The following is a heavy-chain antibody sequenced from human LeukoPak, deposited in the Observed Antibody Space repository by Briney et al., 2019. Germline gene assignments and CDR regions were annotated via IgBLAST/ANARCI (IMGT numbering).Heavy chain of an antibody. J-gene: IGHJ5*02. CDR3: ARGKGYTYGLNWFDP. CDR1: GGSITSGGFS. CDR2: IYHSGNT. Sequence: SETLSLTCAVSGGSITSGGFSWSWIPQPPGKGLEWVGYIYHSGNTYYNPSLKSRVTISVDRSKNQFSLKLNSVTAADTAVYYCARGKGYTYGLNWFDPWGQGTLVTVSS. D-gene: IGHD5-18*01. V-gene: IGHV4-30-2*01.